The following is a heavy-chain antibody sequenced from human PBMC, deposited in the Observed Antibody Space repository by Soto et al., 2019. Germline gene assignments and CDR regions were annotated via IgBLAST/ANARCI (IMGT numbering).Heavy chain of an antibody. D-gene: IGHD6-19*01. CDR2: ISGSGGST. J-gene: IGHJ4*02. Sequence: GGSLRLSCAASGFTFSSYAMSWVRQAPGKGLEWVSAISGSGGSTYYADSVKGRFTISRDNSKNTLYLQMNSLRAEDTAVYYCAKDKKAVASTGLDYCDYWCQGTLVTVSS. CDR3: AKDKKAVASTGLDYCDY. V-gene: IGHV3-23*01. CDR1: GFTFSSYA.